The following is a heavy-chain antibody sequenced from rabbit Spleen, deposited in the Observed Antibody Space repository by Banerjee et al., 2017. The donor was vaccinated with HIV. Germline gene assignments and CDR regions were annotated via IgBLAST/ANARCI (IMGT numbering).Heavy chain of an antibody. Sequence: QSLEESGGDMVKPGASLTLTCKASKFSFNSGYDMCWVRQAPGKGLEWIACIDTGSSGFTYFASWAKGRFTCSKTSSTTVTLQMTSLTAADTATYFCARDTGSSFSSYGMDLWGPGTLVTVS. D-gene: IGHD8-1*01. CDR3: ARDTGSSFSSYGMDL. CDR1: KFSFNSGYD. CDR2: IDTGSSGFT. J-gene: IGHJ6*01. V-gene: IGHV1S40*01.